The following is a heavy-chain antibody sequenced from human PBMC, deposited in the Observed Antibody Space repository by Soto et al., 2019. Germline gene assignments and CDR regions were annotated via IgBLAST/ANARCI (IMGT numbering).Heavy chain of an antibody. CDR3: AREEYYYYYGMDV. CDR1: GWSFSGYY. J-gene: IGHJ6*02. CDR2: INHSGST. V-gene: IGHV4-34*01. Sequence: XETLSLTCAVDGWSFSGYYWSWIRQPPGKGLEWIGEINHSGSTNYNPSLKSRVTISVDTSKNQFSLKLSSVTAADTAVYYCAREEYYYYYGMDVWGQGNTVTVSS.